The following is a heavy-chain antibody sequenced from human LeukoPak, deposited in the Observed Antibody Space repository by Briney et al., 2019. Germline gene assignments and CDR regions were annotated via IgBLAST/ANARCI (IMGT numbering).Heavy chain of an antibody. CDR3: ARGLI. D-gene: IGHD3-16*01. CDR1: GDPISSSSYY. Sequence: SETLSLTCTVSGDPISSSSYYWGWIRQPPGKRLEWIGSIYYSGSTYYNPSLKSRVTISVDTSKNQFSLKLTSVTAADTAVYYCARGLIWSQGTLVTVSS. J-gene: IGHJ4*02. CDR2: IYYSGST. V-gene: IGHV4-39*01.